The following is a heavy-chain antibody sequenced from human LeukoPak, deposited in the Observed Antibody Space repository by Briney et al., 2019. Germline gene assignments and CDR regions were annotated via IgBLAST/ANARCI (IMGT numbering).Heavy chain of an antibody. CDR3: ARTIYGSGSYHGAGD. J-gene: IGHJ4*02. D-gene: IGHD3-10*01. V-gene: IGHV4-4*07. CDR2: SFTRGST. Sequence: SGTLSLTCTVSGGSISNFYWSGIRQPAGKGLDGIGRSFTRGSTNYNPSLKSRVAMSVDTSKTQFSVKLTSVTAADTAVYSCARTIYGSGSYHGAGDWGQGTLVTVSS. CDR1: GGSISNFY.